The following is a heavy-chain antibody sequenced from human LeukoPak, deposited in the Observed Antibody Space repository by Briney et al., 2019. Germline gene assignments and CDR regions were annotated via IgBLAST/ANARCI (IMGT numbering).Heavy chain of an antibody. CDR3: ASNFIRTGYFGEYYLH. D-gene: IGHD3-9*01. CDR2: IAPYEGGT. V-gene: IGHV1-18*01. CDR1: GYVFGAYG. J-gene: IGHJ1*01. Sequence: GASVKVSCKVSGYVFGAYGLSWVRQAPDQGLEWLGWIAPYEGGTQYTPKLQDRITLTADTATTTVYMELRSLREDDSAVYYCASNFIRTGYFGEYYLHWGQGTQVVVSS.